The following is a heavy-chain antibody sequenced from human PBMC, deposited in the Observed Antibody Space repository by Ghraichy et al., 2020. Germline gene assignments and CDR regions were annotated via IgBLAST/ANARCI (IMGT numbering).Heavy chain of an antibody. CDR1: GYTFTSYA. V-gene: IGHV1-3*01. Sequence: ASVKVSCKASGYTFTSYAMHWVRQAPGQRLEWMGWINAGNGNAKYSQKFQGRVTITRDTSASTAYMELSSLRSEDTAVYYCARQFYGAAVGAQGGPFDPWGQGTLVTVSS. CDR2: INAGNGNA. D-gene: IGHD1-26*01. J-gene: IGHJ5*02. CDR3: ARQFYGAAVGAQGGPFDP.